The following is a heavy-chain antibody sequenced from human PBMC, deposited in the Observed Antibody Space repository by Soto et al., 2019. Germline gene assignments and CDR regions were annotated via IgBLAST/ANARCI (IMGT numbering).Heavy chain of an antibody. V-gene: IGHV4-39*01. J-gene: IGHJ6*02. D-gene: IGHD3-3*01. CDR2: IYYSGST. CDR3: ASGLTIFGVVIITYYYGMDV. CDR1: GGSISSSSYY. Sequence: ETLSLTCTVSGGSISSSSYYWGWIRQPPGKGLEWIGSIYYSGSTYYKPFLKSRVTISVDTSKNQFSLKLSSVTAADTAVYYCASGLTIFGVVIITYYYGMDVWGQGTTVTVSS.